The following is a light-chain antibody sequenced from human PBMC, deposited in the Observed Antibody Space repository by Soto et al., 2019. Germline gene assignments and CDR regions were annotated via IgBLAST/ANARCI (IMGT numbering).Light chain of an antibody. CDR3: QTWGTGIHL. CDR2: LNSDGSH. V-gene: IGLV4-69*01. Sequence: QLVLTQSPSASASLGASVKLTCTLSSGHSSYAIAWHQQQPEKGPRYLMKLNSDGSHSKGDGIPDRFSGSSSGAERYLISSSLQSEDEADYYCQTWGTGIHLFVTGTQLHVL. J-gene: IGLJ1*01. CDR1: SGHSSYA.